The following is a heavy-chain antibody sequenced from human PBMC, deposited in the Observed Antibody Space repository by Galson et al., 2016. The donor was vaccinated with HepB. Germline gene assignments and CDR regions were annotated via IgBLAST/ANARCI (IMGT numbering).Heavy chain of an antibody. CDR1: GDSIRSSSYY. V-gene: IGHV4-39*07. D-gene: IGHD6-19*01. CDR3: VRDSGWPGVSFDY. CDR2: IYYSGGS. Sequence: SETLSLTCTVSGDSIRSSSYYWGWIRQPPGKALEWIGSIYYSGGSFHNPSLKSRVTISINTSKDQFSPKLASVTAADTAVYYCVRDSGWPGVSFDYWGQRSLVTVSS. J-gene: IGHJ4*02.